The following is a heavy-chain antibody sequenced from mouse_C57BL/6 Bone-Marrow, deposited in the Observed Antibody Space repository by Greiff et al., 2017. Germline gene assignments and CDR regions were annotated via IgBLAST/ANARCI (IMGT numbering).Heavy chain of an antibody. CDR2: IYPGSGST. D-gene: IGHD3-2*02. CDR3: ARRGSGHGFAY. CDR1: GYTFTSYW. Sequence: QVQLQQSGAELVKPGASVKMSCKASGYTFTSYWITWVKQRPGQGLEWIGDIYPGSGSTNYNEKFKSKATLTVDTSSSPAYMQLSSLTSEDSAVYYCARRGSGHGFAYWGQGTLVTVSA. V-gene: IGHV1-55*01. J-gene: IGHJ3*01.